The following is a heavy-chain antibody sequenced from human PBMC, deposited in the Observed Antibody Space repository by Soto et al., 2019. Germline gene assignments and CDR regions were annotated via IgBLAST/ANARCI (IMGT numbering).Heavy chain of an antibody. CDR2: IYYSGST. CDR3: GRESPGPRGRNNAFDI. D-gene: IGHD3-10*01. J-gene: IGHJ3*02. CDR1: GGSINSGDYY. Sequence: SETLSLTCTVSGGSINSGDYYWSWIRQHPGKGLEWIGYIYYSGSTDSHPSLKSRATVSMDTSKNQFSLKLSSVTAADTAVYYCGRESPGPRGRNNAFDIWGQGTLVTASS. V-gene: IGHV4-31*03.